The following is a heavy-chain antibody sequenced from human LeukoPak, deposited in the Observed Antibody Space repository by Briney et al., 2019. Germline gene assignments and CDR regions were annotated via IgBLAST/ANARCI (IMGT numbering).Heavy chain of an antibody. CDR1: GFTFSNYW. CDR2: IKQDGSEK. V-gene: IGHV3-7*05. D-gene: IGHD4-17*01. J-gene: IGHJ4*02. Sequence: SGGSLRLSCAASGFTFSNYWMSWVRQAPGKGLEWVANIKQDGSEKYYVDSVKGRFTISRDNAKNSLYLLMNSLRADDTAVYYCARDKSYGDSEDFWGQGTLVAVSS. CDR3: ARDKSYGDSEDF.